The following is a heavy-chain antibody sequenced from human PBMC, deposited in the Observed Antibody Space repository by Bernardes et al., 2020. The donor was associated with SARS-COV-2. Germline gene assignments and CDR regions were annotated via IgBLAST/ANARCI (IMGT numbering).Heavy chain of an antibody. J-gene: IGHJ4*02. CDR2: IYYSGST. CDR3: ARSDPYSSSWYPLWSLHY. Sequence: SETLSLTCTVSGGSISSYYWSWIRQPPGKGLEWIGYIYYSGSTNYNPSLKSRVTISVDTSKNQFSLKLSSVTAADTAVYYCARSDPYSSSWYPLWSLHYWGQGTLVTVSS. CDR1: GGSISSYY. V-gene: IGHV4-59*08. D-gene: IGHD6-13*01.